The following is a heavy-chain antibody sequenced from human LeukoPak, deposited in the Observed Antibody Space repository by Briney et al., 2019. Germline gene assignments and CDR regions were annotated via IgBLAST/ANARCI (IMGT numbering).Heavy chain of an antibody. Sequence: PGGSLRLSCSASGFTFSSFALHWVRQAPGKALEYVTGIDSNGAGTYYADSVKGRFTISRDNSKNTLYLQMSSLRVEDTAVYYCVNRMSYYYDIWGQGTLVTVSS. J-gene: IGHJ4*02. CDR2: IDSNGAGT. D-gene: IGHD3-22*01. CDR1: GFTFSSFA. V-gene: IGHV3-64D*06. CDR3: VNRMSYYYDI.